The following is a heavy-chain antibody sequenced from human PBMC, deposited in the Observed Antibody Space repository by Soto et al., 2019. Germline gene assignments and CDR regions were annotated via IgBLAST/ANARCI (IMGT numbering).Heavy chain of an antibody. J-gene: IGHJ4*02. D-gene: IGHD5-18*01. Sequence: QVQLVESGGGVVQPGRSLRLSCAASGFTFSSYGMHWVRQAPGKGLEWVAVISYDGSNKYYADSVKGRFTISSDNSKNTLYLQMNSLRAEDTAVYYCAKDREDTAMATGYWGQGTLVTVSS. V-gene: IGHV3-30*18. CDR2: ISYDGSNK. CDR3: AKDREDTAMATGY. CDR1: GFTFSSYG.